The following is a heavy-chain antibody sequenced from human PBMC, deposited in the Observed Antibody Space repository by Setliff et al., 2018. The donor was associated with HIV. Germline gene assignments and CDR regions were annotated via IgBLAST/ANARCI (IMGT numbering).Heavy chain of an antibody. Sequence: ASVKVSCKASGYTFSDYFLHWVRQAPGQGLEWMGWISPNNGETTLPQRFQGRVTMTRDTSINTAYMDLSGLTSGDTAVYYCARQFSNSFDYWGQGALVTVSS. J-gene: IGHJ4*02. CDR2: ISPNNGET. CDR1: GYTFSDYF. CDR3: ARQFSNSFDY. V-gene: IGHV1-2*02. D-gene: IGHD7-27*01.